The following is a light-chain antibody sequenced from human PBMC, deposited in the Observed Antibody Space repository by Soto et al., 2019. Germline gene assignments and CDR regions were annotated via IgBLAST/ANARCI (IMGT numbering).Light chain of an antibody. CDR1: QRVSSSY. CDR2: GAS. CDR3: QQYGSSPL. Sequence: EIVLTQSPGTLSLSPGERATLSCRASQRVSSSYLAWYQQKPGQAPRLRIYGASSRATGITDRFSGSGSGTAFTLTISRLEPEDFAVYYCQQYGSSPLFGQGTKLEIK. V-gene: IGKV3-20*01. J-gene: IGKJ2*01.